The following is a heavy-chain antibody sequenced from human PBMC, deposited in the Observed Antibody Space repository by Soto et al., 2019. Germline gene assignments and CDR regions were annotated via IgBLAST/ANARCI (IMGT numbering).Heavy chain of an antibody. Sequence: SQTLSLTCAISGDSVSSNSAAWNWIRQSPSRGLEWLGRTCYRSKWYNDYAVSVKSRITINPDTSKNQFSLQLNSVTPEDTAVYHCARASTRDILTGYFGPSDALDIWGQGTMVTVSS. CDR2: TCYRSKWYN. CDR1: GDSVSSNSAA. V-gene: IGHV6-1*01. CDR3: ARASTRDILTGYFGPSDALDI. D-gene: IGHD3-9*01. J-gene: IGHJ3*02.